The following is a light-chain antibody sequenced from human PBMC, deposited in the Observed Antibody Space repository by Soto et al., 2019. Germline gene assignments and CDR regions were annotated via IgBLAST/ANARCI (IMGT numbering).Light chain of an antibody. Sequence: QSVLTQPPSASGTPGQRITISCSGSGSNIGSNTVTWYHQLPRTAPKLLIYTNNQRPSGVPDRFSGSKSGTSASLAISGLQSGDEADYYCATWDDSLNGYVFGTGTKLTV. J-gene: IGLJ1*01. CDR1: GSNIGSNT. V-gene: IGLV1-44*01. CDR2: TNN. CDR3: ATWDDSLNGYV.